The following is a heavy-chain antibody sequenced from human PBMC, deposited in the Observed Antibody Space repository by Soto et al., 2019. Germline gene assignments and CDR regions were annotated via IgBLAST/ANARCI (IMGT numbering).Heavy chain of an antibody. CDR2: IYYSGST. Sequence: SETLSLTCTVSGGSISSYYWSWIRQPPGKGLEWIGYIYYSGSTNYNPSLKSRVTISVDTSKNQFSLRLSSVTAADTAVYYCARVVGYDILTGYYNPYNWFDPWGQGTLVTVSS. CDR1: GGSISSYY. D-gene: IGHD3-9*01. V-gene: IGHV4-59*01. J-gene: IGHJ5*02. CDR3: ARVVGYDILTGYYNPYNWFDP.